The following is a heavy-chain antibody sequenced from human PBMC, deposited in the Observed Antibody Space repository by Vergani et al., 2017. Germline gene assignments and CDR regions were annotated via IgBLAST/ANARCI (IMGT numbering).Heavy chain of an antibody. J-gene: IGHJ6*02. CDR1: GFTFSSYG. Sequence: QVQLVESGGGVVQPGGSLRLSCAASGFTFSSYGMHWVRQAPGKGLEWVAFIRYDGSNKYYADSVKGRFTISRDNSKNTLYLQMNSLRAEDTAVYYCAKEIDTFFGVVITHHGMDVWGQGTTVTVSS. V-gene: IGHV3-30*02. CDR3: AKEIDTFFGVVITHHGMDV. CDR2: IRYDGSNK. D-gene: IGHD3-3*01.